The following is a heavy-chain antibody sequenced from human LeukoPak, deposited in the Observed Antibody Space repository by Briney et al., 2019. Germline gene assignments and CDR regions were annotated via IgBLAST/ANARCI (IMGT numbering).Heavy chain of an antibody. J-gene: IGHJ4*02. CDR2: IYSSGTT. CDR3: ARGPTKNYFDS. V-gene: IGHV4-59*01. CDR1: GGSISSYY. Sequence: SETLSLTCTVSGGSISSYYWSWIRQPPGRGLEWIGYIYSSGTTNYNPSLKSRVTISVDTSKSQFSLKLSSVTAADTAVYYCARGPTKNYFDSWGQGTLVTVSS.